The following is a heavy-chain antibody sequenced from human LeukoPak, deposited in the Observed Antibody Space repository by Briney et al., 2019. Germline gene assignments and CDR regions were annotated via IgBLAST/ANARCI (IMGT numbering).Heavy chain of an antibody. D-gene: IGHD3-16*01. CDR1: GGSISSGSYY. CDR3: ASGIGGYYYYYMDV. CDR2: IYTSGST. Sequence: SETLSLTCTVSGGSISSGSYYWSWIRQPAGKGLEWIGRIYTSGSTNYNPSLKSRVTISVDTSKNQFSLKLSSVTAADTAAYYCASGIGGYYYYYMDVWGKGTTVTVSS. J-gene: IGHJ6*03. V-gene: IGHV4-61*02.